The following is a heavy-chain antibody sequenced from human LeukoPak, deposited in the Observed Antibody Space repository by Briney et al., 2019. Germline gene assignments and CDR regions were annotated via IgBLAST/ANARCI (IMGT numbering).Heavy chain of an antibody. CDR2: VNESGGT. V-gene: IGHV4-34*01. CDR1: IDSFSNYH. Sequence: SETLSLTCAVYIDSFSNYHWNWIRQTPAKGMEWIGEVNESGGTNISPSLRSRVILSVDTSKNQFSLNLRSVTAADTAVYFCARDNPRTTGYSSGSTFDFWGQGILVTVSS. CDR3: ARDNPRTTGYSSGSTFDF. J-gene: IGHJ4*02. D-gene: IGHD6-19*01.